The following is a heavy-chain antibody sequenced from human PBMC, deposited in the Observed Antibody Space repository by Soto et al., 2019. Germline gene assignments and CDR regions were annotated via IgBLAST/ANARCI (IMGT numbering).Heavy chain of an antibody. CDR3: AAIVVVPAAPMDA. J-gene: IGHJ6*02. D-gene: IGHD2-2*01. CDR2: MSSSGSTI. V-gene: IGHV3-48*03. CDR1: GFTFSSYD. Sequence: EVQLVESGGGLVQPGGSLRLSCAASGFTFSSYDMNWVRQAPGKGLECVSYMSSSGSTIYYADSVKGRFTVSRDNAKSSLYLQMISLRAEDTAVYYCAAIVVVPAAPMDAWGQGTTVTVSS.